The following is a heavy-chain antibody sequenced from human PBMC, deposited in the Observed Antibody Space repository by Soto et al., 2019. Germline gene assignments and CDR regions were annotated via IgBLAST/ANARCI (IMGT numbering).Heavy chain of an antibody. Sequence: GPSVKVSCKASGYTFTDYYLHWVGQAPGQGLEGMWWLNPKNGDTKYAQYLQGRVAWTRDTSISTDYIELTRLRSDDTAIYYCPKARAVLLEVCDSWGQGALVTVSS. D-gene: IGHD6-19*01. CDR2: LNPKNGDT. CDR1: GYTFTDYY. J-gene: IGHJ4*02. CDR3: PKARAVLLEVCDS. V-gene: IGHV1-2*02.